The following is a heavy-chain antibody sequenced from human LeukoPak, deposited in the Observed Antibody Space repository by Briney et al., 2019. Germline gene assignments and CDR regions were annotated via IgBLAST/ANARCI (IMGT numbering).Heavy chain of an antibody. D-gene: IGHD5-12*01. CDR3: AREIRYGSYVPGWLDP. J-gene: IGHJ5*02. V-gene: IGHV6-1*01. CDR2: AYYRSKWYN. Sequence: SQTLSLTCAISGDSMSTNSAAWNWIRQSPSRGLEWLGRAYYRSKWYNDYAVSVKSRITINPDTSKNQFSLQLNSVTPEDTAVYYCAREIRYGSYVPGWLDPWGQGTLVTVSS. CDR1: GDSMSTNSAA.